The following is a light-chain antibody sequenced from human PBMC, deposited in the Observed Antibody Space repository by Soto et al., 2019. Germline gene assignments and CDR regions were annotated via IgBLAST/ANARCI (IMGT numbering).Light chain of an antibody. CDR3: QQLNSYPLT. Sequence: DIQLTQSPSFLSASVGDRVTITCWASQGVSSYLAWYQQKPGKAPKLLIYDVSSLQSAVPSRFSGSGSGTEFTLTISSLQPEDFATYYCQQLNSYPLTFGGGTKVEIK. CDR1: QGVSSY. J-gene: IGKJ4*01. CDR2: DVS. V-gene: IGKV1-9*01.